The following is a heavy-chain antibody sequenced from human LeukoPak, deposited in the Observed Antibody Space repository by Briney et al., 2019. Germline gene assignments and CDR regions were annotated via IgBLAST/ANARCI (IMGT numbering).Heavy chain of an antibody. CDR1: GFTFSAYW. CDR3: AGVKVAGTRSFDY. J-gene: IGHJ4*02. D-gene: IGHD6-19*01. CDR2: INDVGSDS. V-gene: IGHV3-74*01. Sequence: GGSLRLSCAASGFTFSAYWMHWVRQAPGKGLVWVGRINDVGSDSTYVDSVKGRFTISRDNAKNTLYLQMNNLRAEDPAVYYCAGVKVAGTRSFDYWGQGTLATVSS.